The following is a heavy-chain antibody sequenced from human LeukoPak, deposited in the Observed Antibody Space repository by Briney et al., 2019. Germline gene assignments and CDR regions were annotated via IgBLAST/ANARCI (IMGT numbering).Heavy chain of an antibody. CDR3: ARDRGRGRHWLVFDY. CDR1: GYTFTGYY. Sequence: ASVKVSCKASGYTFTGYYMHWVRQAPGQGLEWMGWINPNSGGTNYAQKFQGRVTMTRDTSISTAYMELSRLRSDDTAVYYCARDRGRGRHWLVFDYWGQGTLVSVSS. J-gene: IGHJ4*02. CDR2: INPNSGGT. D-gene: IGHD6-19*01. V-gene: IGHV1-2*02.